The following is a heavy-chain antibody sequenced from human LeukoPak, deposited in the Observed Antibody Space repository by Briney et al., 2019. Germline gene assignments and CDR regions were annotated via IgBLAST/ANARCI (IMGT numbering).Heavy chain of an antibody. Sequence: GAALKISCKGSGSTFTSYWIGWVRPMPGKGVEWMGIIYPGDSDTRYSPSFQGQVSISVDKSISTAYLQWSSLKASDTAMYYCARRGSGWYVDYWGQGTLVTVSS. CDR3: ARRGSGWYVDY. CDR2: IYPGDSDT. D-gene: IGHD6-19*01. J-gene: IGHJ4*02. V-gene: IGHV5-51*01. CDR1: GSTFTSYW.